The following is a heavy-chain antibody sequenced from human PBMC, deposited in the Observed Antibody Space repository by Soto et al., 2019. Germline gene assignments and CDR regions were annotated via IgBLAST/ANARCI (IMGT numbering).Heavy chain of an antibody. CDR3: ARDYVKGSYYYYGMDV. CDR2: IIPIFGTA. Sequence: GASVKVSCKTSGGTFSSYAISWVRQAPGQGLEWMGCIIPIFGTANYAQNFQGRVTITADESTSTAYMELSSLRSEDTAVYYCARDYVKGSYYYYGMDVGGQGTTVTVSS. V-gene: IGHV1-69*13. CDR1: GGTFSSYA. D-gene: IGHD1-26*01. J-gene: IGHJ6*02.